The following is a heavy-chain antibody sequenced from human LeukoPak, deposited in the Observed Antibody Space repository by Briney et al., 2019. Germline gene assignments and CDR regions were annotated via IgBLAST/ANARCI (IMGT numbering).Heavy chain of an antibody. J-gene: IGHJ3*02. CDR2: TRNKANGYTT. Sequence: GGSLRLSCAASGFTFSDNYIDWVRQAPGKGLEWVGRTRNKANGYTTEYAASAKGRFTFSRDDSKNSLYLQMNSLKTEDTAVYYCARAFDIWGQGTMVTVSS. V-gene: IGHV3-72*01. CDR1: GFTFSDNY. CDR3: ARAFDI.